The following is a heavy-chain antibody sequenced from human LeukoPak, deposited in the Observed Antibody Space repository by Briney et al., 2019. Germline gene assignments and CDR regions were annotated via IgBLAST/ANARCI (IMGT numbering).Heavy chain of an antibody. D-gene: IGHD1-26*01. CDR3: ARGVVGATTGAYSFDY. V-gene: IGHV1-69*13. Sequence: SVKVSCKASGGTFSSYAISWVRQAPGQGLEWMGGIIPIFGTANYAQKFQGRVTITADESTSTAYMELSSLRSEDTAVYYCARGVVGATTGAYSFDYWGRGTLVTVSS. CDR2: IIPIFGTA. J-gene: IGHJ4*02. CDR1: GGTFSSYA.